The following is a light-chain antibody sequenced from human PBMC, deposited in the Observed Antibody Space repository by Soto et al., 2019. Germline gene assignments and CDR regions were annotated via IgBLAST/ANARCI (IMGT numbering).Light chain of an antibody. V-gene: IGLV1-47*01. CDR2: RNY. CDR1: SSNIGSNH. CDR3: GAWDDSLSGWV. Sequence: QSVLTQPPSASETPGQSVTISCTGSSSNIGSNHVYWYQHLPGRAPKLLIYRNYLRPSGVPDRFSASKSATSASLAISGLRSDDEADYYCGAWDDSLSGWVFGGGTKLTVL. J-gene: IGLJ3*02.